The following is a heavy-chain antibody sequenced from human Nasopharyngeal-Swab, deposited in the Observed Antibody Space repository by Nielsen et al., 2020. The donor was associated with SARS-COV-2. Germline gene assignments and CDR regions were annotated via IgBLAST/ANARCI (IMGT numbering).Heavy chain of an antibody. CDR2: IYYNGNT. D-gene: IGHD6-13*01. CDR3: VRSSSWYYFDY. Sequence: SETLSLTCAAYGGSFSGFYWNWIRQPPGRGLEWIGNIYYNGNTYQNPSLKSRLTISVDKSKNQFSLQLSSVTAADTAVYYCVRSSSWYYFDYWAQGTQVTVSS. J-gene: IGHJ4*02. CDR1: GGSFSGFY. V-gene: IGHV4-34*01.